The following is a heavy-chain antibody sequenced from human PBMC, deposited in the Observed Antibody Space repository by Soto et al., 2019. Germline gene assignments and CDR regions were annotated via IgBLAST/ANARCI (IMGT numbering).Heavy chain of an antibody. D-gene: IGHD4-4*01. Sequence: GGSLRLSCAASGFTFSSYGMHWVRQAPGKGLEWVGRIRNKVNSYTTEYAASVKGRFTISRDDSKSSLHLQMNSLKTEATAVYYCARVGPSNYDSFDFWGHGTLVTVSS. CDR2: IRNKVNSYTT. CDR1: GFTFSSYG. CDR3: ARVGPSNYDSFDF. V-gene: IGHV3-72*01. J-gene: IGHJ4*01.